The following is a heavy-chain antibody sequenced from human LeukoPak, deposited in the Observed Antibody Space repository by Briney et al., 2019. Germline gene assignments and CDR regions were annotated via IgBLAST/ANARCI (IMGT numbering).Heavy chain of an antibody. V-gene: IGHV4-59*01. J-gene: IGHJ6*02. Sequence: PSETLSLTGTASGGSISSYYWSWIGQPPGKGLEGMGYIYYSGSTNYNPSLKSRVTISVDTSKNQFSLKLSSVTAADTAVYYCARGSEQWLANGGYYYYGMDVWGQGTTVTVSS. D-gene: IGHD6-19*01. CDR3: ARGSEQWLANGGYYYYGMDV. CDR1: GGSISSYY. CDR2: IYYSGST.